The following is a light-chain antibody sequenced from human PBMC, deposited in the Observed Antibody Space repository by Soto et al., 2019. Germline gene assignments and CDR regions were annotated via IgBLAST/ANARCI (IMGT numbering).Light chain of an antibody. Sequence: QSALTQPASVSGSPGQSITISCTGTSSDVGGYNFVSWYQHHRDKAPKLIIYEVRNRPSGISDRFSGSKSGNTASLTISGLQAEDEADYYCGSYTTSSTLLFGEGTKLTVL. V-gene: IGLV2-14*01. CDR2: EVR. CDR3: GSYTTSSTLL. CDR1: SSDVGGYNF. J-gene: IGLJ2*01.